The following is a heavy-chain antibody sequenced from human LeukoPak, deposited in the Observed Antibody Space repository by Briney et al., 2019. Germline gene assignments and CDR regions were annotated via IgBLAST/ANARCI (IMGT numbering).Heavy chain of an antibody. CDR2: TYYRSKWYN. Sequence: PSQTLSLTRALSRDSASSNSAASNWIRQSPSRGLEWLGRTYYRSKWYNDYAVSVKSRITNNPDTSKNQFSLQLNSVTPEDTAVYYCARNLNGDYGGPWVDACDIWGQGTMVTVSS. D-gene: IGHD4-17*01. J-gene: IGHJ3*02. CDR3: ARNLNGDYGGPWVDACDI. V-gene: IGHV6-1*01. CDR1: RDSASSNSAA.